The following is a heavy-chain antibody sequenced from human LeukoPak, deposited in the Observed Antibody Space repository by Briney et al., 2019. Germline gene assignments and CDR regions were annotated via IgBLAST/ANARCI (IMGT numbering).Heavy chain of an antibody. CDR1: GYTFTSYG. V-gene: IGHV1-18*01. Sequence: ASVKVSCKASGYTFTSYGISWVRQAPGQGLEWMGWISAYNGNTNYAQKLQGRVTMTTDTSTGTAYMELSSLRSEDTAVYYCASTDTYYDFWSGYSAFDIWGQGTMVTVSS. J-gene: IGHJ3*02. CDR2: ISAYNGNT. CDR3: ASTDTYYDFWSGYSAFDI. D-gene: IGHD3-3*01.